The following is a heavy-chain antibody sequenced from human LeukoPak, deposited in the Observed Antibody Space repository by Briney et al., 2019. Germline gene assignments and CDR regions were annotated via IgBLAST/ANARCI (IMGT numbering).Heavy chain of an antibody. J-gene: IGHJ6*03. V-gene: IGHV4-39*01. Sequence: SETLSLTCTVSGGPINSRSYYWGWIRQPPGKGLEWIGSVYYGGTTYYNPSLKSRVTISEDTSKNQFSLKLSSVTAADTAVYYCARRATTVTTGYYYYYMDVWGKGTAVTVSS. D-gene: IGHD4-17*01. CDR1: GGPINSRSYY. CDR2: VYYGGTT. CDR3: ARRATTVTTGYYYYYMDV.